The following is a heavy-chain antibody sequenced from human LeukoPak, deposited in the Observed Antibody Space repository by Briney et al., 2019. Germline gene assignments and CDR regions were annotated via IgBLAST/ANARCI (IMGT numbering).Heavy chain of an antibody. CDR3: ARDPTGCYQGAASY. J-gene: IGHJ4*02. V-gene: IGHV3-48*01. CDR1: GFTFSSYS. CDR2: ISSSSSTI. D-gene: IGHD2-2*01. Sequence: PGGSLRLSCAASGFTFSSYSMNWVRQAPGKGLEWVSYISSSSSTIYYADSVKGRFTISRDNAKNSLYLQMNSLRAEDTAVYYCARDPTGCYQGAASYWGQGTLVTVSS.